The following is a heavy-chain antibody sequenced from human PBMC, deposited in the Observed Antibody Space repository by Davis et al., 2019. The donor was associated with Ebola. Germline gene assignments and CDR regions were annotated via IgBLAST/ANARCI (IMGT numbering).Heavy chain of an antibody. J-gene: IGHJ4*02. CDR3: ARDLLGATGGPGH. CDR1: GYTFTSYA. D-gene: IGHD1-26*01. V-gene: IGHV1-3*01. Sequence: ASVKVSCKASGYTFTSYAMHWVRQAPGQRLEWMGWINAGNGNTKYSQKFQGRVTITRDTSASTAYMELSSLRSEDTAVYYCARDLLGATGGPGHWGQGTLVTVSS. CDR2: INAGNGNT.